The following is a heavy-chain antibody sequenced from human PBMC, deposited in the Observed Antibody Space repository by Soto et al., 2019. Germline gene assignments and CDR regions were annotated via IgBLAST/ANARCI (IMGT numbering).Heavy chain of an antibody. CDR1: GDSVSSDDYL. V-gene: IGHV4-61*08. D-gene: IGHD2-21*01. Sequence: SETLSLTCSVSGDSVSSDDYLWTWIRQPPGKGLEWIGYVSYTGTSTYNPSLESRVTMSMDTSTKQFSVNLTSVTAADTAVYFWARGRSDCTTSYGLHFFDYWGLGTLVTVSS. J-gene: IGHJ4*02. CDR2: VSYTGTS. CDR3: ARGRSDCTTSYGLHFFDY.